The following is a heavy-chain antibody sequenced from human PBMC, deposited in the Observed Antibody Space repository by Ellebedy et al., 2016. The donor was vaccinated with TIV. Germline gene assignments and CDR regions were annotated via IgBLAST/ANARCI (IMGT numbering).Heavy chain of an antibody. D-gene: IGHD2-15*01. CDR2: IDPSDSYT. J-gene: IGHJ5*02. CDR3: ARHPSSGGSWGWFDP. Sequence: GESLKISCKGSGYSFTSYWISWVRQMPGKGLEWMGRIDPSDSYTNYSPSFQGHVTISADKSISTAYLQWSSLKASDTAMYYCARHPSSGGSWGWFDPWGQGTLVTVSS. CDR1: GYSFTSYW. V-gene: IGHV5-10-1*01.